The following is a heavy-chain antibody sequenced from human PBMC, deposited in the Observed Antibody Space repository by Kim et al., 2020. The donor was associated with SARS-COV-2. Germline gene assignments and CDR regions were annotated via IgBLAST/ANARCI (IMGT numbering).Heavy chain of an antibody. J-gene: IGHJ6*02. CDR2: IKWDGSEK. D-gene: IGHD2-2*01. Sequence: GGSLRLSCAASGFTFSNYWMSWVRQAPGKGLEWVANIKWDGSEKYYMDSVNGRFTISRDSAKNSLYLQMNSLRAEDTAGYYCARARGAVPVGFYYYYPVDVWGQGTTVTFSS. CDR1: GFTFSNYW. V-gene: IGHV3-7*03. CDR3: ARARGAVPVGFYYYYPVDV.